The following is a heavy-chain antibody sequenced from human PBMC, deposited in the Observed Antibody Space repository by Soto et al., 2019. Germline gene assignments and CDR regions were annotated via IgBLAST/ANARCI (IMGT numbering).Heavy chain of an antibody. Sequence: SVKVSCKASGFTFTSSAVQWVRQARGQRLEWIGWIVVGSGNTNYAQKFQERVTITRDMSTSTAYMELSSLRSEDTAVYYCAADPSYKYYYHSSGYTYWFDPWGQGTLVTVSS. CDR3: AADPSYKYYYHSSGYTYWFDP. J-gene: IGHJ5*02. CDR2: IVVGSGNT. CDR1: GFTFTSSA. V-gene: IGHV1-58*01. D-gene: IGHD3-22*01.